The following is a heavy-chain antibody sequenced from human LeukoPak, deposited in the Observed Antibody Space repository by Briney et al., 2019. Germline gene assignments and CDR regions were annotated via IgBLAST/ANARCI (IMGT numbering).Heavy chain of an antibody. J-gene: IGHJ4*02. CDR3: ARDPSGYSYGDYYFDY. D-gene: IGHD5-18*01. V-gene: IGHV3-30-3*01. CDR2: YDGSNK. Sequence: YDGSNKYYADSVKGRFTISRDNSKNTLYLQMNSLRAEDTAVYYCARDPSGYSYGDYYFDYWGQGTLVTVSS.